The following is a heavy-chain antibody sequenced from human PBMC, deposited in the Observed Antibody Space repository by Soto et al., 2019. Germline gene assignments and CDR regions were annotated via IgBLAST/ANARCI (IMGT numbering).Heavy chain of an antibody. CDR2: IIPVFRTA. Sequence: SVKVSCKASEGTFSSYAISWVRQAPGQGLGWMGRIIPVFRTANYAQRFQDRVTITADDSTSTAFMELSSLKSEDTAVYYCARGLVVVPAAEINFDYWGQGTPVTVSS. CDR3: ARGLVVVPAAEINFDY. D-gene: IGHD2-2*01. V-gene: IGHV1-69*13. J-gene: IGHJ4*02. CDR1: EGTFSSYA.